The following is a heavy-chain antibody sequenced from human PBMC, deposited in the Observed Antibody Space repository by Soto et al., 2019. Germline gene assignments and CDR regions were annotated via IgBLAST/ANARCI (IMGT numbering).Heavy chain of an antibody. CDR1: GYTFTSYG. V-gene: IGHV1-18*01. D-gene: IGHD1-26*01. J-gene: IGHJ4*02. CDR2: ISAYNGNT. CDR3: ARESVVGATTAVVYFDY. Sequence: GASVKVSCKASGYTFTSYGISWVRQAPGQGLEWMGWISAYNGNTNYAQKLQGRVTMTTDTSTSTAYMELRRLRSGDTAVYYCARESVVGATTAVVYFDYWGQGTLVTVSS.